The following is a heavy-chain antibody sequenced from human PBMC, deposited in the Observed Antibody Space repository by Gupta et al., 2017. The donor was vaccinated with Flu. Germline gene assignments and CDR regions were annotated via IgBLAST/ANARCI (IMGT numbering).Heavy chain of an antibody. CDR3: AREGPANSSGWYDLSFDY. Sequence: KGLEWVANIKQDGSEKYYVDSVKGRFTISRDNAKNSLYLQMNSLRAEDTAVYYCAREGPANSSGWYDLSFDYWGQGTLVTVSS. V-gene: IGHV3-7*01. CDR2: IKQDGSEK. J-gene: IGHJ4*02. D-gene: IGHD6-19*01.